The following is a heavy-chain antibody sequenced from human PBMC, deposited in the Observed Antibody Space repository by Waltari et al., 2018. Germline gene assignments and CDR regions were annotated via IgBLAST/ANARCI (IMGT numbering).Heavy chain of an antibody. Sequence: EVALVESGGTLIPPGGSLRLSCAASGFSFTTYEMSWVRPAPGTGLEWLDYISNSGETIHYADSVRGRFAISRDNAKNSLYLQMNSLRAEDTGVYFCARGLVSDGGWYFDHWGQGTLVSVSS. J-gene: IGHJ4*02. D-gene: IGHD6-19*01. V-gene: IGHV3-48*03. CDR3: ARGLVSDGGWYFDH. CDR2: ISNSGETI. CDR1: GFSFTTYE.